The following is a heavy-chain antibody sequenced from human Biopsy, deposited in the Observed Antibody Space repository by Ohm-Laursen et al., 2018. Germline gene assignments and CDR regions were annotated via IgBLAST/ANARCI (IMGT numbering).Heavy chain of an antibody. V-gene: IGHV4-39*01. CDR1: GGSISNNNYY. CDR2: IFYRGST. D-gene: IGHD3-22*01. J-gene: IGHJ5*02. Sequence: SDTLSLTCPVSGGSISNNNYYWGWIRQPPGKGLEWIGSIFYRGSTHYKPSLESRVNISVDTTKNQFSLKLNFVTAADTAVYYCARDYDTSGYYYVSWGQGTLVTVSS. CDR3: ARDYDTSGYYYVS.